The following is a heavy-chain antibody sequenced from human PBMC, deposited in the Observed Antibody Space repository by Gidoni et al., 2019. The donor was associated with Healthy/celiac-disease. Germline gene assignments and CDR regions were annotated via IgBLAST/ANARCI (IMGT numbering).Heavy chain of an antibody. D-gene: IGHD4-4*01. J-gene: IGHJ4*02. CDR2: IYWNDDK. CDR3: AHRTVTTCFDY. V-gene: IGHV2-5*01. Sequence: QITLKESGPTLVKPTQTLTLTCPFSGFSLSTSGVGVGWIRQPPGKALEWLALIYWNDDKRYSPSLKSRLTITKDTSKNQVVLTMTNMDPVDTATYYCAHRTVTTCFDYWGQGTLVTVSS. CDR1: GFSLSTSGVG.